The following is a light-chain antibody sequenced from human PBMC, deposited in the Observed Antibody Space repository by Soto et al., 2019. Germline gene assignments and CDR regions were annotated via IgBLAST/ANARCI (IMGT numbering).Light chain of an antibody. CDR1: QTISTW. J-gene: IGKJ5*01. V-gene: IGKV1-12*01. Sequence: IQVTQSPPTLSASVGDRVTITCRASQTISTWMAWYQQKPGKAPKLLVYDASTLQSGVASRFSGSGSGTEFTLIISGLQPEDFATYFCQQANSFPYTFGQGTRLEIK. CDR2: DAS. CDR3: QQANSFPYT.